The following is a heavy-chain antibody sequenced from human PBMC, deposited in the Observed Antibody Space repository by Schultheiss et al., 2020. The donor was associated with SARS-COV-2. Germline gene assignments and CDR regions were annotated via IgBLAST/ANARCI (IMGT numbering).Heavy chain of an antibody. CDR1: GGSISSGDYY. D-gene: IGHD5-12*01. CDR2: IYYSGST. Sequence: SETLSLTCAVSGGSISSGDYYWSWIRQPPGKGLEWIGYIYYSGSTYYNPSLKSRVTISVDTSKNQFSLKLSSVTAADTAVYYFARGPYYSGYDGGDCFDPWGQGTLVTVSS. J-gene: IGHJ5*02. CDR3: ARGPYYSGYDGGDCFDP. V-gene: IGHV4-30-4*01.